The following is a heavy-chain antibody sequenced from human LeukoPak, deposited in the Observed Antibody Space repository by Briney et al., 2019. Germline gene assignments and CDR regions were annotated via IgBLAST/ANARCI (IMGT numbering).Heavy chain of an antibody. V-gene: IGHV3-7*03. J-gene: IGHJ4*02. CDR2: IKQDGSEK. CDR3: ARTLYYDILTGYSPTPYYFDY. Sequence: PGGSLRLSCAASGFTFSSNWMSWVRQAPGKGLEWVANIKQDGSEKYYVDSVKGRFTISRDNAKNSLYLQMNSLRAEDTAVYYCARTLYYDILTGYSPTPYYFDYWGQGTLVTVSS. D-gene: IGHD3-9*01. CDR1: GFTFSSNW.